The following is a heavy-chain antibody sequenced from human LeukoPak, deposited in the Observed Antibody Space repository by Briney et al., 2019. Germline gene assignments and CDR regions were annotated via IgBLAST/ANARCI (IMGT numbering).Heavy chain of an antibody. CDR2: IIPIFGTA. Sequence: ASVNVSCTASGGTFSSYAISWVRQAPGQGLEWMGGIIPIFGTANYAQKFQGRVTITTDESTSTAYMELSSLRSEDTAVYYCARGRYYDFWSGPKHYYYYYMDVWGKGTTVTVSS. J-gene: IGHJ6*03. V-gene: IGHV1-69*05. CDR1: GGTFSSYA. D-gene: IGHD3-3*01. CDR3: ARGRYYDFWSGPKHYYYYYMDV.